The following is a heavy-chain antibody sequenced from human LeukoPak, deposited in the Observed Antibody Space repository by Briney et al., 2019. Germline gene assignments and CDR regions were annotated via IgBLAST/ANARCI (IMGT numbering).Heavy chain of an antibody. V-gene: IGHV4-59*01. CDR1: GVSISSYY. Sequence: SETLSLTCTVSGVSISSYYLSWIRQPPGKGLEWIADLYYSGNTKYNPSPKKRVTISVDTSKNQLYLKLSSVTAADTAVYYWARAGGGYSFNYWGQGTLVTVSS. D-gene: IGHD2-15*01. CDR2: LYYSGNT. J-gene: IGHJ4*02. CDR3: ARAGGGYSFNY.